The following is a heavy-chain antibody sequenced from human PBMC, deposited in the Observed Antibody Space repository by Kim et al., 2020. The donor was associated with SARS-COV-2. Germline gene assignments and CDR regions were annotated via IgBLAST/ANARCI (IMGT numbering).Heavy chain of an antibody. CDR3: ARLTVVTPRGGYFDY. J-gene: IGHJ4*02. Sequence: GESLKISCKGSGYSFTSYWIGWVRQMSGKGLEWMGIIYPGDSDTRYSPSFQGQVTISADKSISTAYLRWSSLKASDTAMYYCARLTVVTPRGGYFDYWGQGTLVTVSS. D-gene: IGHD2-21*02. CDR1: GYSFTSYW. V-gene: IGHV5-51*01. CDR2: IYPGDSDT.